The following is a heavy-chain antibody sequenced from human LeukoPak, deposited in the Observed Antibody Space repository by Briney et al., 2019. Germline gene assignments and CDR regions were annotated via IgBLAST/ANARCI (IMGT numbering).Heavy chain of an antibody. V-gene: IGHV3-53*04. CDR3: AKIPVVGYLVNTGRESRYGIDV. Sequence: LPGGSLRLSCAASGMTVSQNDMIWVRQAPGTGLERVAVLPSGAGTPTYSDSVKGRFTVSRLDSNNTFYLQMDGLTTDDTAIYYCAKIPVVGYLVNTGRESRYGIDVWGQGTAVTVS. D-gene: IGHD6-25*01. CDR1: GMTVSQND. CDR2: LPSGAGT. J-gene: IGHJ6*02.